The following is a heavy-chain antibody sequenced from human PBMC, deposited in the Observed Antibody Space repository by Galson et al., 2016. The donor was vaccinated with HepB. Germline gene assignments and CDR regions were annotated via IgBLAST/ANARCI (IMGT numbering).Heavy chain of an antibody. J-gene: IGHJ5*02. V-gene: IGHV1-46*01. CDR3: ARAIAKMYWFDP. CDR1: GHTFSSYY. Sequence: SVKVSCKASGHTFSSYYMHWVRQAPGQGLEWMRIINPNGSSASYAQQFQGRVTMTRDTSTSTLYMELSSLRSEDTAVYYCARAIAKMYWFDPWGQGTLVTVSS. D-gene: IGHD1-26*01. CDR2: INPNGSSA.